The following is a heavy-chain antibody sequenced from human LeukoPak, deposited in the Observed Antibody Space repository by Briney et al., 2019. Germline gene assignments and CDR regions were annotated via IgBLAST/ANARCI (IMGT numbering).Heavy chain of an antibody. CDR3: AISGHYYDSSGYPFDY. CDR1: GFTFSSYS. J-gene: IGHJ4*02. CDR2: ISSSGSYI. V-gene: IGHV3-21*01. D-gene: IGHD3-22*01. Sequence: NAGGSLRLSCAASGFTFSSYSMNWVRQAPGKGLEWVSSISSSGSYIYYADSVKGRFTISRDNAKNSLYLQMNSLRAEDTAVYYCAISGHYYDSSGYPFDYWGQGTLVTVSS.